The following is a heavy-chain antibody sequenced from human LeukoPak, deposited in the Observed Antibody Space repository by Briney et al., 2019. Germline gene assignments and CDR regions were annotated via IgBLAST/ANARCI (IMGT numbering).Heavy chain of an antibody. CDR2: ITASGTAM. Sequence: PGGSLRLSCAASGFTFSSYSMNWVRQAPGKGLEWVSHITASGTAMFYADSVKGRFTISRDNAKNSLYLQMNSLRDEDTVVYYCASSGSYRFDYWGQGTLVTASS. D-gene: IGHD1-26*01. V-gene: IGHV3-48*02. CDR1: GFTFSSYS. CDR3: ASSGSYRFDY. J-gene: IGHJ4*02.